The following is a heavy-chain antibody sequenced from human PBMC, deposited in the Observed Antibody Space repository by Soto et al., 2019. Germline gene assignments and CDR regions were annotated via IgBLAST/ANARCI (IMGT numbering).Heavy chain of an antibody. D-gene: IGHD2-15*01. Sequence: LRLSCAASGFTVSSKYMNWVRQAPGKGLEWVSIIWSAGLTYYADSVRGRFTISRDISKNILFLQMNNLRAEDSAIYYCARELPPDLWGQGTLVTVSS. CDR2: IWSAGLT. CDR1: GFTVSSKY. V-gene: IGHV3-53*01. J-gene: IGHJ5*02. CDR3: ARELPPDL.